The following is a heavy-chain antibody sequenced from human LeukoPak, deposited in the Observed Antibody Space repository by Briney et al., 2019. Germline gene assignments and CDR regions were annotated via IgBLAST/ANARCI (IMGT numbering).Heavy chain of an antibody. V-gene: IGHV1-18*04. CDR3: ARDPRLLWFGQWGDF. J-gene: IGHJ4*02. Sequence: SVKVSCKASGYTFISYGFSWVRQAPGQGREWMGWISTYNGKTNYAQKLQGRVTMTTDTSTSTAYMELRSLTSDDTALYYCARDPRLLWFGQWGDFWGQGTLVTVSS. CDR2: ISTYNGKT. D-gene: IGHD3-10*01. CDR1: GYTFISYG.